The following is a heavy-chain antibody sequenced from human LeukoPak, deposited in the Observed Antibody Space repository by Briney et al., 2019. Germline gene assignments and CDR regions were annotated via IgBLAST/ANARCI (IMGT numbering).Heavy chain of an antibody. CDR1: GFTFSSYA. CDR3: ARDLSATVVTTFDY. D-gene: IGHD4-23*01. V-gene: IGHV3-30-3*01. CDR2: ISYDGSNK. J-gene: IGHJ4*02. Sequence: PGGSLRLSCAASGFTFSSYAMHWVRQAPGKGLEWVAVISYDGSNKYYADSVKGLFTISRDNSKDTLYLQMSSLRAEDTAVYYCARDLSATVVTTFDYWGQGTLVTVSS.